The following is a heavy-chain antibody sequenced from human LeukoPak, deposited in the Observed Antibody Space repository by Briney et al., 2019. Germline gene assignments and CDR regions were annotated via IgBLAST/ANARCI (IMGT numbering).Heavy chain of an antibody. J-gene: IGHJ5*02. CDR2: IWNDGSNK. V-gene: IGHV3-33*06. Sequence: GGSLRLSCAASGFTFSSYGMHWVRQAPGKGLEWVAVIWNDGSNKYYADSVKGRFTISRDNSKNTLYLQMNSLRAEDTAVYYCAEDRMVRGVFFWFDPWGQGTLVTVSS. CDR1: GFTFSSYG. CDR3: AEDRMVRGVFFWFDP. D-gene: IGHD3-10*01.